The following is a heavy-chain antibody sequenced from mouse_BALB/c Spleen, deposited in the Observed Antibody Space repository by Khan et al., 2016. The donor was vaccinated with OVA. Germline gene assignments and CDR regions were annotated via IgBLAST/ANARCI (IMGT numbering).Heavy chain of an antibody. D-gene: IGHD2-1*01. V-gene: IGHV2-9*02. J-gene: IGHJ1*01. CDR3: ARNYDNYVEYFDV. CDR1: GFSLTSYG. CDR2: IWAGGST. Sequence: QVQLKESGPGLVAPSQSLSITCTVSGFSLTSYGVHWVRQTPGKGLEWLGIIWAGGSTNYNSALMSRLSISKDNSKSQVFFKMNSLQPDDTAMYYCARNYDNYVEYFDVWGAGTTVTVSS.